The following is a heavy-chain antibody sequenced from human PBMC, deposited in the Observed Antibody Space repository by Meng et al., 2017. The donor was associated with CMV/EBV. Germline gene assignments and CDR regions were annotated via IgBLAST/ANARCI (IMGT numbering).Heavy chain of an antibody. Sequence: SVQVSCKASGGTFSSYTISWVRQAPGQGREWRGRIIPILGIANYAQKFKGRVTITADKSTSTAYMELSSLRSEDTAGYYCARGYCSSTSCSAPDYWGQGTLVTVSS. CDR2: IIPILGIA. V-gene: IGHV1-69*02. CDR3: ARGYCSSTSCSAPDY. J-gene: IGHJ4*02. CDR1: GGTFSSYT. D-gene: IGHD2-2*01.